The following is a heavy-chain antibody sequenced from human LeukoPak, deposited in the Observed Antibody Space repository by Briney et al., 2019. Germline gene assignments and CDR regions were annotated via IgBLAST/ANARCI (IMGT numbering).Heavy chain of an antibody. CDR1: GFSFSTYW. CDR3: ARDLDLIYCSSTSCSFFDY. D-gene: IGHD2-2*01. Sequence: GGSLRLSCAASGFSFSTYWMSWVRQAPGKGLEWVANIKQDGSEKYYVDSVKGRFTISRDNAKNSLYLQMNSLRAEDTAVYYCARDLDLIYCSSTSCSFFDYWGQGTLVTVSS. V-gene: IGHV3-7*01. J-gene: IGHJ4*02. CDR2: IKQDGSEK.